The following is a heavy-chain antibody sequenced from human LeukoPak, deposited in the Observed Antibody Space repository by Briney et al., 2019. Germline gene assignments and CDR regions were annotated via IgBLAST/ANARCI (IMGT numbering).Heavy chain of an antibody. CDR3: AIDQQWLYYFDY. D-gene: IGHD6-19*01. CDR2: ISSSSSYI. J-gene: IGHJ4*02. CDR1: GFTFSSYS. V-gene: IGHV3-21*06. Sequence: GGSLRLSCAASGFTFSSYSMNWVSQALGKGLEWVSSISSSSSYIYYADSVKGRFTISRDNAKSSLYLQMNSLRAEDTAVYYCAIDQQWLYYFDYWGQGTLVTVSS.